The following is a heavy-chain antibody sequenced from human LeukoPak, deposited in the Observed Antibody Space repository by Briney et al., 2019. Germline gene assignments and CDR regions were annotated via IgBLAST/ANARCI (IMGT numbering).Heavy chain of an antibody. CDR3: ARHPDGSLSLDY. CDR1: GFSFSDYY. V-gene: IGHV3-11*03. D-gene: IGHD1-26*01. CDR2: ISSSGSHT. J-gene: IGHJ4*02. Sequence: GGSLRLSCVASGFSFSDYYMSWVRQAPGKGLEWVSYISSSGSHTNYADSVTGRFTISRNNAKKSLHLQMNSLRAEDTAVYYCARHPDGSLSLDYWGQGTLVTVSS.